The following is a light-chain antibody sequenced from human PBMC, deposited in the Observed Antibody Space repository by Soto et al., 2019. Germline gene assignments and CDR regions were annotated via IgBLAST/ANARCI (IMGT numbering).Light chain of an antibody. CDR2: EAS. CDR1: QSTSSW. J-gene: IGKJ1*01. Sequence: DIQMTQSPSTLSSSLGDSVTITCRASQSTSSWLAWYQQKPGKAPNLLIYEASSLESGVPSRFSGSGSGTEFSLTIRSLQPDDFATYYCKQYNSAWTCGQGTKVDIK. CDR3: KQYNSAWT. V-gene: IGKV1-5*03.